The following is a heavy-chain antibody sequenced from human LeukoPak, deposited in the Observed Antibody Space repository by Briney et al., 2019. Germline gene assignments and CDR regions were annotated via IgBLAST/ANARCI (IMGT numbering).Heavy chain of an antibody. V-gene: IGHV1-2*02. J-gene: IGHJ5*02. CDR2: INPNSGGT. CDR3: ARDLYTMVRGVPNWFDP. Sequence: ASVKVSCKASGYTFTSYGISWVRQAPGQGLEWMGWINPNSGGTNYAQKFQGRVTMTRDTSISTAYMELSRLRSDDTAVYYCARDLYTMVRGVPNWFDPWGQGTLVTVSS. CDR1: GYTFTSYG. D-gene: IGHD3-10*01.